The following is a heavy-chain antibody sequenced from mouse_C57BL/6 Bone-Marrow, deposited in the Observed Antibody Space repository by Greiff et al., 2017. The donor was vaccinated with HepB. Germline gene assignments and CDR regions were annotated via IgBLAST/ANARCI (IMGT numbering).Heavy chain of an antibody. J-gene: IGHJ3*01. D-gene: IGHD2-4*01. CDR1: GYTFTSYW. CDR2: INPSSGYT. V-gene: IGHV1-7*01. Sequence: VQLQQSGAELAKPGASVKLSCKASGYTFTSYWMHWVKQRPGQGLEWIGYINPSSGYTKYNQKFKDKATLTADKSSSTAYMQLRSLTYEDSAVYYCASPYDYDEGWFAYWGQGTLVTVSA. CDR3: ASPYDYDEGWFAY.